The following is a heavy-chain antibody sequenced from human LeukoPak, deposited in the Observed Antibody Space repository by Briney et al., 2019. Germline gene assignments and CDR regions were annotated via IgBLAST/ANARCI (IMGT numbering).Heavy chain of an antibody. CDR1: GGTFSSYA. CDR2: IIPIFCTA. D-gene: IGHD2-2*01. J-gene: IGHJ6*03. Sequence: SVKVSCKASGGTFSSYAISWVRQAAGQGLEWMGGIIPIFCTANYAQKFHGRVTIPTDESTSKANMAPSRLTSDGPVGDYLARGYCSSTSCYTKRGYYYYYMDVWGKGTTVTVSS. CDR3: ARGYCSSTSCYTKRGYYYYYMDV. V-gene: IGHV1-69*05.